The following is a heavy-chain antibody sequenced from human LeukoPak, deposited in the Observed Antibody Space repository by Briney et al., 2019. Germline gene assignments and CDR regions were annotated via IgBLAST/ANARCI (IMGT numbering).Heavy chain of an antibody. D-gene: IGHD3-9*01. CDR1: GGSISGLY. V-gene: IGHV4-59*11. CDR3: AREYYDILTGYWPSNWFDP. Sequence: SETLSLTCTVSGGSISGLYWGWIRQPPGKGLEWIGYINYSGSTDYNPSLKSRVTISLDTSKNQFSLKLSSVTAADTAVYYCAREYYDILTGYWPSNWFDPWGQGTLVTVSS. J-gene: IGHJ5*02. CDR2: INYSGST.